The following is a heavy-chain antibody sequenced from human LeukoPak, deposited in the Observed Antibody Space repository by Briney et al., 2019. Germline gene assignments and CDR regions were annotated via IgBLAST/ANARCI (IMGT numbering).Heavy chain of an antibody. CDR3: ATDRWRGVTFDY. V-gene: IGHV1-69*06. Sequence: ASVKVSCKASGGTFSSYAISWVRQAPGQGLEWMGGIIPIFGTANYAQKFQGRVTMTEDTSTDTAYMELSSLRSEDTAVYYCATDRWRGVTFDYWGQGTLVTVSS. CDR2: IIPIFGTA. D-gene: IGHD3-10*01. J-gene: IGHJ4*02. CDR1: GGTFSSYA.